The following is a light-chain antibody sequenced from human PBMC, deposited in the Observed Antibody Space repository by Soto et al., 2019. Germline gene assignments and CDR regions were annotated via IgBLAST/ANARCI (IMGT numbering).Light chain of an antibody. J-gene: IGLJ1*01. CDR1: SSDVGGYNY. CDR3: CSYAGRYTYV. Sequence: QSVLTQPRSVSGSPGQSVTISCSGTSSDVGGYNYVSRYQQHPGKAPKLMIYDVSKRPSGVPDRFSGSKSGKTASLTISGLQAEDEADYYCCSYAGRYTYVFGTGTKVTVL. CDR2: DVS. V-gene: IGLV2-11*01.